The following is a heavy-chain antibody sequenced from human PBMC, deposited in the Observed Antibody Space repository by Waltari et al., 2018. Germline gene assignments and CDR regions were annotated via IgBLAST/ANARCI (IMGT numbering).Heavy chain of an antibody. CDR3: TNGGY. CDR1: GFTFSTYA. D-gene: IGHD3-16*01. V-gene: IGHV3-23*03. J-gene: IGHJ4*02. CDR2: IYNGGSGT. Sequence: EVQLVESGGDLVQPGGSLRLSCAASGFTFSTYAMSWVRQSPGKGLEWVSSIYNGGSGTYYADSVKGQFTISRDNSRNTLYLQMNSLSVEDTAVYYCTNGGYWGQGTLVTVSS.